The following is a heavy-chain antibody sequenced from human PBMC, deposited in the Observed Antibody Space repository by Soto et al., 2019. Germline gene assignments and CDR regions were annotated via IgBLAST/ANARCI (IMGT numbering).Heavy chain of an antibody. V-gene: IGHV3-30-3*01. CDR1: GFTFSSYA. CDR2: ISYDGSNK. CDR3: ARDYGEYSSSRGWFDP. J-gene: IGHJ5*02. Sequence: QVQLVESGGGVVQPGRSLRLSCAASGFTFSSYAMHWVRQAPGKGLEWVAVISYDGSNKYYADSVKGRFTISRDNSKNTLYLQMNSLRAEDTAVYYCARDYGEYSSSRGWFDPWGQGTLVTVSS. D-gene: IGHD6-6*01.